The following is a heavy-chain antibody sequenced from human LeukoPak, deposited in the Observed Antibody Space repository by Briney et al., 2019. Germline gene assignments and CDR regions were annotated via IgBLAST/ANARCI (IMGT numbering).Heavy chain of an antibody. CDR2: IYYSGST. J-gene: IGHJ2*01. CDR3: ARGVGSGLVNWYFDL. Sequence: SETLSLTCTVSGGSISSYYWSWIRQPPGKGLEWIGYIYYSGSTNYNPSLKSRVAISVDTSKNQFSLKLSSVTAADAAVYFCARGVGSGLVNWYFDLWGRGTRLTVSS. V-gene: IGHV4-59*01. CDR1: GGSISSYY. D-gene: IGHD6-19*01.